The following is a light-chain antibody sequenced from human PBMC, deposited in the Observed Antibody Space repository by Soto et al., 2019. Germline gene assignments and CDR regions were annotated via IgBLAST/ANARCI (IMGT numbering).Light chain of an antibody. V-gene: IGKV3-20*01. CDR3: QQYGSSPLT. CDR1: QSVSNTY. CDR2: GAS. J-gene: IGKJ4*01. Sequence: EIVLTQSPGTLSLSPGERATLSCRASQSVSNTYLAWYQQKPGQAPRLLISGASSRDTGIPDRFSGSGSGTDFTLTISRLEPEDFAVYYCQQYGSSPLTFGGGTKVEIK.